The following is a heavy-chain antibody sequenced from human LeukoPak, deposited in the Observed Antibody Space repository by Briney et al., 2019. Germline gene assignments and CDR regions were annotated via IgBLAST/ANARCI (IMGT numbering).Heavy chain of an antibody. Sequence: PGGSLRPSCAASGFTFSSYAMSWVRQAPGKGLEWVSTISGSGGSTYHADSVKGRFTISRDNSKNTLYLQMNSLRAEDTAVYYCAKGPYYYDSSAYHYGAFDIWGQGTMVTVSS. J-gene: IGHJ3*02. CDR2: ISGSGGST. D-gene: IGHD3-22*01. V-gene: IGHV3-23*01. CDR3: AKGPYYYDSSAYHYGAFDI. CDR1: GFTFSSYA.